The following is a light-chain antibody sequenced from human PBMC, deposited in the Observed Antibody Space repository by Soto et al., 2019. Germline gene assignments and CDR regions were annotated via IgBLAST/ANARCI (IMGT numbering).Light chain of an antibody. J-gene: IGKJ4*02. CDR3: QQYDKWPLT. V-gene: IGKV3D-15*01. CDR1: HSVDSN. CDR2: GAS. Sequence: EIVMTQSPATLSVSPGEGATLSCRASHSVDSNLAWYQQKPGQAPRLLIFGASTRATGIPARFSGSGSGTDFTLTISSLQSEDCGVYFCQQYDKWPLTFGGGTKVEIK.